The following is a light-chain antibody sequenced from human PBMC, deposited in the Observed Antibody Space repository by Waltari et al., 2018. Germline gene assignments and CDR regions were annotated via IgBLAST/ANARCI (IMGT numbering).Light chain of an antibody. J-gene: IGLJ1*01. CDR3: CSYAGFYSYYV. CDR2: DVT. V-gene: IGLV2-11*01. Sequence: QSSLSPPRSVSWSSGQSVTISCSGTRCAIGTYNSVHWYQHHPGKAPRLMIYDVTKRPSGVPARFSGSKSGNTASLTISGLQAEDEADYYCCSYAGFYSYYVFGTGTKATVL. CDR1: RCAIGTYNS.